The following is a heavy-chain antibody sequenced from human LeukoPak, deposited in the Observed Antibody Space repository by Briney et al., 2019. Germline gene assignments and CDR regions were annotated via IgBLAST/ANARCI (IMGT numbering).Heavy chain of an antibody. D-gene: IGHD3-9*01. J-gene: IGHJ4*02. V-gene: IGHV1-8*03. CDR2: MNPNSGNT. CDR3: ARRFYDILTGYYLDYFDY. Sequence: ASVKVSCKASGYTFTSYDINWVRQATGQGLEWMGWMNPNSGNTGYAQKFQGRVTVTRNTSISTAYMELSSLRSEDTAVYYCARRFYDILTGYYLDYFDYWGQGTLVTVSS. CDR1: GYTFTSYD.